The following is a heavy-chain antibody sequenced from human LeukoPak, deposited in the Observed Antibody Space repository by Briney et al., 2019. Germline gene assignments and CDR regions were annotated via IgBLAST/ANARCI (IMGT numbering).Heavy chain of an antibody. V-gene: IGHV1-24*01. CDR3: ATGVRYSSGWYYFDY. J-gene: IGHJ4*02. CDR2: FDPEDGET. CDR1: GYTLTELS. Sequence: ASVKVSCKVSGYTLTELSMHWARQAPGKGLEWMGGFDPEDGETIYAQKFQGRVTMTEDTSTDTAYMELSSLRSEDTAVYYCATGVRYSSGWYYFDYWGQGTLVTVSS. D-gene: IGHD6-19*01.